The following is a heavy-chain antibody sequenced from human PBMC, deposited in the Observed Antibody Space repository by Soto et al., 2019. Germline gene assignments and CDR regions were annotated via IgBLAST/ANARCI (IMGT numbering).Heavy chain of an antibody. CDR1: GFTFSSYA. Sequence: GGSLRLSCAASGFTFSSYAMSWVRQAPGKGLEWVSAISGSGGSTYYADSVKGRFTISRDNSKNTLYLQMNSLRAEDTAVYYCAKDARNWEPTLNRYYFDYWGQGTLVTVSS. CDR2: ISGSGGST. D-gene: IGHD7-27*01. J-gene: IGHJ4*02. CDR3: AKDARNWEPTLNRYYFDY. V-gene: IGHV3-23*01.